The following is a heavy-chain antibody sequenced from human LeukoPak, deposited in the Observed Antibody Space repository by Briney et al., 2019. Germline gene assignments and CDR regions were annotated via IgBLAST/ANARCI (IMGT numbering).Heavy chain of an antibody. D-gene: IGHD6-13*01. CDR1: GYTFTGYY. V-gene: IGHV1-18*04. CDR2: INGYNDNT. CDR3: ARGRYPHTSSWYGDAFDI. Sequence: ASVKVSCKASGYTFTGYYMHWVQQAPGQGLEWMGWINGYNDNTNYAQNLQGRVTMTTDTSTSTAYMELRSLRSDDTAVYYCARGRYPHTSSWYGDAFDIWGQGTMVTVSS. J-gene: IGHJ3*02.